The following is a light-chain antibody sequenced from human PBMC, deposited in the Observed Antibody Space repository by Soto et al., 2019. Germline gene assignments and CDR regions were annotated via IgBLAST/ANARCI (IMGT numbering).Light chain of an antibody. CDR2: AAS. V-gene: IGKV1-39*01. Sequence: DIQMTQSPSSLSASVGDSVTITCRAIQNIKTYLNWYQQKPVKAPNLLXYAASSLHSGVPSRFSGSGSGTDFTLTISSLQPEDFANYYCQQSFSSPPWTCGQGTKVDTK. J-gene: IGKJ1*01. CDR3: QQSFSSPPWT. CDR1: QNIKTY.